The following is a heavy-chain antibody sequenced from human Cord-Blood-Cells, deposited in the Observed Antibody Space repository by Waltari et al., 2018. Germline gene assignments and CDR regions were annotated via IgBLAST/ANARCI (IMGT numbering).Heavy chain of an antibody. CDR2: ISSSSSYI. CDR3: ARDSTMVTDY. D-gene: IGHD3-10*01. CDR1: GFTFGSYS. Sequence: EVQLVESGGGVVTHGGSLRLSCAASGFTFGSYSMHWVRQAPGKGLEWVSSISSSSSYIYYADSVKGRFTISRDNAKNSLYLQMNSLRAEDTAVYYCARDSTMVTDYWGQGTLVTVSS. V-gene: IGHV3-21*01. J-gene: IGHJ4*02.